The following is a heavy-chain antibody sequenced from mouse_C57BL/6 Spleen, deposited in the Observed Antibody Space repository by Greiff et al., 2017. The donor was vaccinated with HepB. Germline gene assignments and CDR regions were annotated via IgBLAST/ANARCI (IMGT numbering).Heavy chain of an antibody. CDR1: GFSFNTYA. CDR3: VRRGVVGAMDY. J-gene: IGHJ4*01. CDR2: IRSKSNNYAT. D-gene: IGHD1-1*01. Sequence: EVKLVESGGGLVQPKGSLKLSCAASGFSFNTYAMNWVRQAPGKGLEWVARIRSKSNNYATYYADSVKDRFTISRDDSESMLYLQMNNLKTEDTAMYYCVRRGVVGAMDYWGQGTSVTVSS. V-gene: IGHV10-1*01.